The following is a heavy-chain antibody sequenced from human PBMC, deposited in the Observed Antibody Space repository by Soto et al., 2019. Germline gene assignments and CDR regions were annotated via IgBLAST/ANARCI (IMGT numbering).Heavy chain of an antibody. V-gene: IGHV1-18*01. Sequence: ASVKVSCEASGYTFASYGISWVRHDPEQGLEWMGWISAYNGNTNYAQTLQGRVTMTTDTSTSTAYMELRSLRSDDTAVYYCARVRGDFDYWGQGTLVTVYS. CDR1: GYTFASYG. J-gene: IGHJ4*02. CDR2: ISAYNGNT. CDR3: ARVRGDFDY.